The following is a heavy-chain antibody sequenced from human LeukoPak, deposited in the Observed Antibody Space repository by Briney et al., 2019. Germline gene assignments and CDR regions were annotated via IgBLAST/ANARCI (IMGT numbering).Heavy chain of an antibody. CDR1: GYAISSSYY. Sequence: PETLSLTCTVAGYAISSSYYWGWIRQPPGKGLEWIGSIYYSGSPYYNPSLKSRVTISVDTSKKQFSLKLSSVTAADTAVYYCARPVGFITMVRGVINNNWFDPWGQGTLVTVSS. CDR2: IYYSGSP. V-gene: IGHV4-39*01. D-gene: IGHD3-10*01. CDR3: ARPVGFITMVRGVINNNWFDP. J-gene: IGHJ5*02.